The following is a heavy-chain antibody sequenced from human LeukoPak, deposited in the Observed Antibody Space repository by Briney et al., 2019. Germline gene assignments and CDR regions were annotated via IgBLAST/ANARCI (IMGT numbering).Heavy chain of an antibody. Sequence: GGSLRLSCASSGFTFSSYAIHWVRQAPGKGLEYVSAISSDGGSTYYANSVKGRFTISRDSSKNTMYVQMGSLRPEDMAVYYRARGRSNYDILTGYVYWGQGALVTVSS. V-gene: IGHV3-64*01. CDR3: ARGRSNYDILTGYVY. CDR2: ISSDGGST. CDR1: GFTFSSYA. J-gene: IGHJ4*02. D-gene: IGHD3-9*01.